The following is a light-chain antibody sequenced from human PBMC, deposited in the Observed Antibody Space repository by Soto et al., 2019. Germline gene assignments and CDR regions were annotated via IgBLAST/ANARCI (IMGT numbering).Light chain of an antibody. V-gene: IGKV3-11*01. Sequence: EIVLTQSPATLSLSPGERATLSCRASQSVSSYLAWYQQKPGQAPRLLIYDASNRATGVPARFSGSGSGTGVTLTISGLEPEDFAVYYFQQRSNWPLTFGGGTKVEIK. CDR2: DAS. CDR1: QSVSSY. J-gene: IGKJ4*01. CDR3: QQRSNWPLT.